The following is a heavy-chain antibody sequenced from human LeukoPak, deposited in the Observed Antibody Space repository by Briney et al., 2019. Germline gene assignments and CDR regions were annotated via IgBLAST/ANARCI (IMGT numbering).Heavy chain of an antibody. Sequence: GGSLRLSCAASGFAFSSYCMNWVRQAPGKGLEWVANIKQDGSERYYVDSVKGRFTISRDNAKNSLYVQMNSLRAEDTAVYYCAKDRYYDLGSYYFDYWGQGTLVTVSS. V-gene: IGHV3-7*01. CDR3: AKDRYYDLGSYYFDY. D-gene: IGHD3-22*01. J-gene: IGHJ4*02. CDR1: GFAFSSYC. CDR2: IKQDGSER.